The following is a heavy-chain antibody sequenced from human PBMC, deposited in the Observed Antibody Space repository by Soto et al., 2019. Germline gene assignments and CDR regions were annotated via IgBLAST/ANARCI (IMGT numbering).Heavy chain of an antibody. CDR3: ARLPQGYSYGYYYYYGMDV. D-gene: IGHD5-18*01. Sequence: SETLSLTCAVYGGSFSGYYWSWIRQPPGKGLEWIGEINHSGSTNYNPSLKSRVTISVDTSKNQFSLKLSSVTAADTAVYYCARLPQGYSYGYYYYYGMDVWGQGTTVTVSS. CDR2: INHSGST. J-gene: IGHJ6*02. V-gene: IGHV4-34*01. CDR1: GGSFSGYY.